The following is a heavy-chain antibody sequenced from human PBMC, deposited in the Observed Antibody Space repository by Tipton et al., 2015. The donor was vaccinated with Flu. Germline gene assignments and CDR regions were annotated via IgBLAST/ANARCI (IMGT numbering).Heavy chain of an antibody. CDR3: AREGGVIVRDIDALVI. CDR1: GFTFSNYG. J-gene: IGHJ3*02. CDR2: ISCDGRNK. V-gene: IGHV3-30*19. D-gene: IGHD2/OR15-2a*01. Sequence: SLRLSCAASGFTFSNYGMHWLRQAAGKGLEWVSFISCDGRNKYYADSMRGRFTISRDNSKNTLSLQMDSLETEDTAVYYCAREGGVIVRDIDALVIWGQGTMVIVSS.